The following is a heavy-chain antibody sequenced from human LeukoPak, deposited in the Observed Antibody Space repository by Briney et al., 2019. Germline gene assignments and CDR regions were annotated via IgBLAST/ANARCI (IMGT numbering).Heavy chain of an antibody. V-gene: IGHV4-39*07. CDR2: IYYSGST. CDR3: ARVETAYYYGMDV. Sequence: SETVSLTCTVSGGSISSSSYYWGWIRQPPGKGLEWIGSIYYSGSTYYNPSLKSRVTISVDTSKNQFSLKLSSVTAADTAVYYCARVETAYYYGMDVWGQGTTVTVSS. CDR1: GGSISSSSYY. J-gene: IGHJ6*02.